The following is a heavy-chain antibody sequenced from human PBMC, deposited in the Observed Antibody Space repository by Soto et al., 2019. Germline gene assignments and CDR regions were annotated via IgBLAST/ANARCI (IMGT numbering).Heavy chain of an antibody. CDR3: ARGYSGYPYYFDY. Sequence: SVKVSCKASGGTFSSYTISWVRQAPGQGLEWMGRIIPILGIANYAQKFQGRVTITADKSTSTAYMELSSLRSEDTAVYYCARGYSGYPYYFDYWGQGTLVTVSS. V-gene: IGHV1-69*02. D-gene: IGHD5-12*01. CDR2: IIPILGIA. J-gene: IGHJ4*02. CDR1: GGTFSSYT.